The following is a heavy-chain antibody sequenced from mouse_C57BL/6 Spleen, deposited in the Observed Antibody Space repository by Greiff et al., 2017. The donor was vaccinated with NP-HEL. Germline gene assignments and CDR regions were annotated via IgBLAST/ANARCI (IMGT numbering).Heavy chain of an antibody. CDR3: ARQHYYGSSNWYFDV. Sequence: VQLQQSGAELVKPGASVKISCKASGYAFSSYWMNWVKQRPGKGLEWIGQIYPGDGDTNYNGKFKGKATLTADKYSSTAYMQLSSLTSEDSAVYFCARQHYYGSSNWYFDVWGTGTTVTVSS. CDR2: IYPGDGDT. V-gene: IGHV1-80*01. J-gene: IGHJ1*03. CDR1: GYAFSSYW. D-gene: IGHD1-1*01.